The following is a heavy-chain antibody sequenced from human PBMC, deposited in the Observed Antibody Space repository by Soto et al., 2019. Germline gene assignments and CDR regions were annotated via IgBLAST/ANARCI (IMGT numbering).Heavy chain of an antibody. D-gene: IGHD1-26*01. CDR2: ISYDGSNK. CDR3: ARPYSGRHYFDY. Sequence: GGSLRLSCAASGFTFSSYGMHWVRQAPGKGLEWVAVISYDGSNKYYADSVKGRFTISRDNSKNTLYLQMNSLRAEDTAVYYCARPYSGRHYFDYWGQGTLVTVSS. V-gene: IGHV3-30*03. CDR1: GFTFSSYG. J-gene: IGHJ4*02.